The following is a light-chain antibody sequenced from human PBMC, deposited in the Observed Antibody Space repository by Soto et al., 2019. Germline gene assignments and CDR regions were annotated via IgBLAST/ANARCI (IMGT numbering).Light chain of an antibody. Sequence: QSALTQPASVSGSPGQSITISCTGTSSDVGSYNLVSWYQQHPGKAPKLTIYEGSKRPSGVSNRFSGSKSGNTASLTISGLQAEDEADYYCCSYAGSQVFGGGTKLTVL. CDR1: SSDVGSYNL. CDR2: EGS. V-gene: IGLV2-23*01. J-gene: IGLJ2*01. CDR3: CSYAGSQV.